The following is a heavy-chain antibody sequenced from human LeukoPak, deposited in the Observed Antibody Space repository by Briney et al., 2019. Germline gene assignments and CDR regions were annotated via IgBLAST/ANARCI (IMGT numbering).Heavy chain of an antibody. J-gene: IGHJ4*02. D-gene: IGHD4-23*01. CDR2: IYYSGST. CDR3: ARYYGGNSNFDY. CDR1: GGSISSSSYY. Sequence: PSETLSLTCTVSGGSISSSSYYWGWIRQPPGKGLEWIGSIYYSGSTYYNPSLKSGVTISVDTSKNQFSLKLSSVTAADTAVYYCARYYGGNSNFDYWGQGTLVTVSS. V-gene: IGHV4-39*01.